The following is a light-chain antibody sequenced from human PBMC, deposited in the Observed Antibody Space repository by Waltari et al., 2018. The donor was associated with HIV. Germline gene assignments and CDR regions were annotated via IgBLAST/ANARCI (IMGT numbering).Light chain of an antibody. V-gene: IGKV1-27*01. CDR3: QKYNSAPRT. CDR2: GAS. Sequence: DIQMTQSPSSLSASVGDRVTITCRASQGISSYLAWYRQKPGKVPELLIYGASTLQSGVPSRFSGSGSGTDFTLTISSLQPEDVATYFCQKYNSAPRTFGKGTKVEIK. J-gene: IGKJ1*01. CDR1: QGISSY.